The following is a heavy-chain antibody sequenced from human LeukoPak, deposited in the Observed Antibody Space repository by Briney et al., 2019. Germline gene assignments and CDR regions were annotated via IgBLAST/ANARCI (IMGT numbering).Heavy chain of an antibody. J-gene: IGHJ6*03. CDR1: GYTFTGYY. D-gene: IGHD3-3*01. CDR2: INPNSGGT. V-gene: IGHV1-2*02. CDR3: ARAYYDFWSGYYTALYYYYYMDV. Sequence: ASVKVSCKASGYTFTGYYMHWVRQAPGQGLEWMGWINPNSGGTNYAQKFQGRVTMTRDTSISTAYMELSRLRSDDTAVYYCARAYYDFWSGYYTALYYYYYMDVWGKGTTVTASS.